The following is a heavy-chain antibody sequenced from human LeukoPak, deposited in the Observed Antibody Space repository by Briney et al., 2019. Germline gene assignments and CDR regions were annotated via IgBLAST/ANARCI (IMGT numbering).Heavy chain of an antibody. J-gene: IGHJ5*02. D-gene: IGHD5-12*01. CDR2: IYYSETT. CDR1: GGSISSGGYY. Sequence: PSETLSLTCTVSGGSISSGGYYWSWIRQHPGKGLEWIGYIYYSETTYYNPSLKSRVVILGDTSKNQFSLKLSSVTAADTAVYYCARASGSNWFDPWAREPWSPSPQ. CDR3: ARASGSNWFDP. V-gene: IGHV4-31*03.